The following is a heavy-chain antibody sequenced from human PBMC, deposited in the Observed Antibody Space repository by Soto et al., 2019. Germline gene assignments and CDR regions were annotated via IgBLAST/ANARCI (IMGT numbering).Heavy chain of an antibody. CDR2: ISNDGTGK. J-gene: IGHJ4*02. Sequence: QVELVESGGGEVQPGRSLRLSCAASGFTFSSLGMHWVRQAPGKGLEWVAIISNDGTGKYYADSVKGRFTISRDNSRNTLDLQLNSLRTEDTAVYYCAKEIGDSNDYPLDYWGQGTLVTVSS. CDR1: GFTFSSLG. V-gene: IGHV3-30*18. D-gene: IGHD3-16*01. CDR3: AKEIGDSNDYPLDY.